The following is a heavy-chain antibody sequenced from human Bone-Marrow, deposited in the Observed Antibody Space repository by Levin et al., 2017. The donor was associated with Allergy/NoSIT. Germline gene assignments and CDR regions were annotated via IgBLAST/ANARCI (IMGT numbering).Heavy chain of an antibody. V-gene: IGHV4-39*01. Sequence: SETLSLTCTVSNDSISSSTSYWGWIRQPPGKGLEWIGNIYSRGSTYYNPSLKSRLTLSVDTSQNQFSLNLISVTAADTAIYYCVRHSYITMIDSWGQGTLVTVSS. CDR3: VRHSYITMIDS. J-gene: IGHJ4*02. D-gene: IGHD3-22*01. CDR1: NDSISSSTSY. CDR2: IYSRGST.